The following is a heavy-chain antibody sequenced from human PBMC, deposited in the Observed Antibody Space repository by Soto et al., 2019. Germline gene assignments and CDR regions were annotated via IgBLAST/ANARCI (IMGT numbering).Heavy chain of an antibody. D-gene: IGHD3-16*01. CDR3: ARELTLWGSGYRGGYFDY. CDR1: GYTFTSYD. Sequence: QVQLVQSGAEVKKPGASVKVSCKASGYTFTSYDISWVRQAPGQGLEWMGWISAYNGNTNYAQKLQGRVTMTTDTSTSTAYMELRSLRYDDTAVYYCARELTLWGSGYRGGYFDYWGQGTLVTVSS. V-gene: IGHV1-18*04. J-gene: IGHJ4*02. CDR2: ISAYNGNT.